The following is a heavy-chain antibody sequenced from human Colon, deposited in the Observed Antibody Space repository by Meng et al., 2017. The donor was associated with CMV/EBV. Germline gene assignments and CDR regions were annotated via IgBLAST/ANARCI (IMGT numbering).Heavy chain of an antibody. D-gene: IGHD6-6*01. CDR3: ARELARGGY. CDR1: GYTFTNFG. Sequence: HVQRLPAGAEVKKPGAQGKVSGKTSGYTFTNFGISWVRQAPGHGLEWMAYISPYNGDTNYAQSFQGRVALTTDTSTSTVYMELGSLTSDDTAMYYCARELARGGYWGQGTLVTVSS. J-gene: IGHJ4*02. V-gene: IGHV1-18*01. CDR2: ISPYNGDT.